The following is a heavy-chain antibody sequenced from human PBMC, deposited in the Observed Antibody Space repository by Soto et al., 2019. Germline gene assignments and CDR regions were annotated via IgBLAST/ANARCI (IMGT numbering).Heavy chain of an antibody. J-gene: IGHJ6*02. V-gene: IGHV4-39*07. Sequence: SETLSLTCTVSGGSISSSSYYWGWIRQPPGKGLEWIGSIYYSGSTYYNPSLKSRFTISVDTSKNQFSLKLSSVTAADTAVYYCARDRGGTYYYYGMDVWGQGTTVTVSS. D-gene: IGHD3-16*01. CDR3: ARDRGGTYYYYGMDV. CDR2: IYYSGST. CDR1: GGSISSSSYY.